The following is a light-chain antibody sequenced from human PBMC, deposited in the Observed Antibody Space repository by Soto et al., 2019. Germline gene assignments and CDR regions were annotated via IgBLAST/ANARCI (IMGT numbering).Light chain of an antibody. CDR2: GAS. Sequence: EIVLPHSPSPLSLSPGERSTLSCMASQTVSSSQLAWYQQKPGQAPRLLIFGASSRATDIPDRFSGSGSGTDFTLTISRLEPEDFAVYYCQQYARSPLTFGGGTKVDIK. V-gene: IGKV3-20*01. J-gene: IGKJ4*01. CDR3: QQYARSPLT. CDR1: QTVSSSQ.